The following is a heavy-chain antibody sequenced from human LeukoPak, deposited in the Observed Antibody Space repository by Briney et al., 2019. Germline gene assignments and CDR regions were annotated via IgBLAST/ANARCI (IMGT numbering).Heavy chain of an antibody. D-gene: IGHD4-11*01. CDR2: VDHTGST. CDR1: DDSITMYY. CDR3: ARGRVSSSTWYSTYYYFFYMDF. V-gene: IGHV4-59*01. Sequence: SETLSLTCTVSDDSITMYYWTWIRQPPGEGLEWIGYVDHTGSTKFNPSLNGRVSISRDTSNNFFSLRLRSVTAADTAVYFCARGRVSSSTWYSTYYYFFYMDFWGKGTTVTVSS. J-gene: IGHJ6*03.